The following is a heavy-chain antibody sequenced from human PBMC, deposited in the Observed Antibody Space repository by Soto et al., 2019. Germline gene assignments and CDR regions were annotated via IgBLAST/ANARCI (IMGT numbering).Heavy chain of an antibody. J-gene: IGHJ4*02. CDR3: ARNSWNAPPAFDF. CDR2: TYYRSKWNN. V-gene: IGHV6-1*01. CDR1: GNNVSTNSAG. D-gene: IGHD1-1*01. Sequence: QTLSLTCVVSGNNVSTNSAGWNWIRQSPSRGLEWLGRTYYRSKWNNDYAASVKSRITVNPDTSKNQFSLHLNSVTPEDTGVYYCARNSWNAPPAFDFWGQGIQVTVSS.